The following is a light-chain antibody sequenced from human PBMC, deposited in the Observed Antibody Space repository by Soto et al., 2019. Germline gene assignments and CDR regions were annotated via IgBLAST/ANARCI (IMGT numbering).Light chain of an antibody. V-gene: IGKV4-1*01. Sequence: DIVMTQSPDSLAVSLGERATINCKSSQSVLYSSNNKNYLAWYQQQPGQPPKLLIFWASTRESVVPDRFSGSGSGTDFTLTICSLQAEDVAVYYCQQYYSTHPTFGQGTKVEIK. CDR1: QSVLYSSNNKNY. CDR3: QQYYSTHPT. CDR2: WAS. J-gene: IGKJ1*01.